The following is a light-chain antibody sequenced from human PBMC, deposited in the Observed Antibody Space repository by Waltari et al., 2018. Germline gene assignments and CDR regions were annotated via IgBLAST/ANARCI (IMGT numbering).Light chain of an antibody. CDR3: QQSYSTPHT. Sequence: DIQMTQSPSSLSASVGDRITITCRASQTINSYINWYQQKPGKAPKLLIYAASSLQSGVPSRFSGTGSGTDFTLTISNLQPEDFATYYCQQSYSTPHTFGPGTKVDIK. V-gene: IGKV1-39*01. CDR1: QTINSY. J-gene: IGKJ3*01. CDR2: AAS.